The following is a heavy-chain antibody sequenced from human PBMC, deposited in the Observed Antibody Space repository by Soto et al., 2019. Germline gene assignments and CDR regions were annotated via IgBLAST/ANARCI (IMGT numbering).Heavy chain of an antibody. CDR2: IYSGGST. V-gene: IGHV3-66*01. D-gene: IGHD3-16*01. Sequence: ESGGGLVRPGGSLRLSCAASGFTVSSNYMSWVRQAPGKGLEWVSVIYSGGSTYYADSVKGRFTISRDNSKNTVYLQMNSLSVEDTAVYYCARDAGGDYDYWGQGTLVTVSS. CDR3: ARDAGGDYDY. CDR1: GFTVSSNY. J-gene: IGHJ4*02.